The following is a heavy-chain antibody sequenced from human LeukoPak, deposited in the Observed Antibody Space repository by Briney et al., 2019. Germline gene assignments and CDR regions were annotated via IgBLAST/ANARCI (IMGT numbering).Heavy chain of an antibody. J-gene: IGHJ4*02. CDR1: GGSISSGGYY. D-gene: IGHD3-22*01. Sequence: PSQTLSLTCTVSGGSISSGGYYWSWIRQHPGKGLEWIGYIYNSGSTYYNPSLKSRVTISIDTSKNQFSLKLSSVTVADTAVYYCARSYDSSGYWYYFGYWGQGTLVTVSS. CDR2: IYNSGST. V-gene: IGHV4-31*03. CDR3: ARSYDSSGYWYYFGY.